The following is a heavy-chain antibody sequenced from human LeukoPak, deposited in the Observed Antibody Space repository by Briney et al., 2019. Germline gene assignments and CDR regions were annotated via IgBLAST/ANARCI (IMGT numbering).Heavy chain of an antibody. J-gene: IGHJ4*02. CDR1: GFTFSSYW. V-gene: IGHV3-74*01. D-gene: IGHD2-8*01. CDR3: ARDEDCVNGVCYDQFDY. Sequence: GGSLRLSCAASGFTFSSYWVDWVRQAPGKGLVWVSRISSDGKSTSYADSVKGRFTISRDNAKNTLYLQMNSLRAEDTAVYYCARDEDCVNGVCYDQFDYWGQGTLVTVSS. CDR2: ISSDGKST.